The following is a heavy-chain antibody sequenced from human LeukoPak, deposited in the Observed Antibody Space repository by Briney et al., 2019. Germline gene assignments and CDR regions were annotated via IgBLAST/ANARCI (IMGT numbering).Heavy chain of an antibody. CDR2: IYYSGST. CDR1: GGSISSYY. J-gene: IGHJ5*02. CDR3: ARDQDFGLAFDP. D-gene: IGHD3/OR15-3a*01. V-gene: IGHV4-59*01. Sequence: SETLSLTRTVSGGSISSYYWSWIRQPPGKGLGWIGYIYYSGSTNYNPSLKSRVTISVDTSKNQFSLKLSSVTAADTAVYYCARDQDFGLAFDPWGQGTLVTVSS.